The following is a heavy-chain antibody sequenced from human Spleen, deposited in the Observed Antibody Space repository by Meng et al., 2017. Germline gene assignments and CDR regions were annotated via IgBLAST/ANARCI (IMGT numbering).Heavy chain of an antibody. CDR3: ERRSSAFDY. CDR1: GFTLSDYY. Sequence: QVQLVNSGGGLVKPGGSLRLSCAASGFTLSDYYMTWIRQAPGKGLEWLSYITSSGGAIYYADSVKGRFTTSRDNAKNSLYLQMHSLRAEDTAVYYCERRSSAFDYWGQGTLVTVSS. J-gene: IGHJ4*02. CDR2: ITSSGGAI. D-gene: IGHD6-6*01. V-gene: IGHV3-11*01.